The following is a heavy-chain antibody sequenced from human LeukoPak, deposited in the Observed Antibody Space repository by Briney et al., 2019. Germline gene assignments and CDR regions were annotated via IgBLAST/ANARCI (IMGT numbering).Heavy chain of an antibody. CDR1: GGSISSGSDY. CDR2: IYTSGST. D-gene: IGHD3-10*01. J-gene: IGHJ5*02. Sequence: PSETLSLTWTVSGGSISSGSDYWSWIRQPTGKGLEWIGRIYTSGSTNYDPSLKSRVTLSVDTSKNQFSLKLSSVTAADTAVYYCARHRGWFDPWGQGTLVTVSS. CDR3: ARHRGWFDP. V-gene: IGHV4-61*02.